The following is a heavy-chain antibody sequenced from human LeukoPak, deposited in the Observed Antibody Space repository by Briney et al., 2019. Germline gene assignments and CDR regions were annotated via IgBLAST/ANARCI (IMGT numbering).Heavy chain of an antibody. J-gene: IGHJ4*02. D-gene: IGHD3-10*01. CDR1: GYTFTDYD. V-gene: IGHV1-2*02. CDR2: INPNSGGT. CDR3: ARDLLYSVSGTYYNVGRVFNY. Sequence: ASVKVSCKTSGYTFTDYDITWVRQAPGQGLEWMGWINPNSGGTNYAQKFQGRVTMTRDTSITTAYMELTSLRSDDTAVYYCARDLLYSVSGTYYNVGRVFNYWGQGTLVTVSS.